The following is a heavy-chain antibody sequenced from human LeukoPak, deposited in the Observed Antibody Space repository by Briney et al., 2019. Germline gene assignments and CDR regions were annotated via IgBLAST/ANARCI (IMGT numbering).Heavy chain of an antibody. D-gene: IGHD3-16*01. CDR3: ARDPAGPGGFNY. CDR2: INPNSGGT. Sequence: ASVTVSCKASGYTFTCYYIHWVRQAPGQGLEWMGWINPNSGGTNYAPKFQGKITMTRDTSIITAYMELSRLRSDDTAIYYCARDPAGPGGFNYWGQGTLVTVSS. J-gene: IGHJ4*02. CDR1: GYTFTCYY. V-gene: IGHV1-2*02.